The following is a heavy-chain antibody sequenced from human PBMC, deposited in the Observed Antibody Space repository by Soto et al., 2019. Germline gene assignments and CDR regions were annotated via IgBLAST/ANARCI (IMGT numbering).Heavy chain of an antibody. CDR2: ISYDGSNK. Sequence: GGSLRLSCAASGFTFSSYAMHWVRQAPGKGLEWVAVISYDGSNKYYADSVKGRFTISRDNSKDTLYLQMNSLRAEDTAVYYCATDRYWGQGTLVTVSS. CDR1: GFTFSSYA. V-gene: IGHV3-30-3*01. CDR3: ATDRY. J-gene: IGHJ4*02.